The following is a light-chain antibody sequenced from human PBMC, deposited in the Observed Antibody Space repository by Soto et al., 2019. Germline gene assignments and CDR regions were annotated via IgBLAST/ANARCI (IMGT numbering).Light chain of an antibody. V-gene: IGKV3-20*01. CDR3: QQYGGSPIT. CDR2: GAS. CDR1: QSVTTR. Sequence: EIVLTQSPGTLSLSPGERVTLSCMASQSVTTRLAWYQHKPGQAPTLLMSGASNRASGVPVRFSGSGSGTDFTLTITRLEPEDFALYYCQQYGGSPITFGPGTRLEI. J-gene: IGKJ5*01.